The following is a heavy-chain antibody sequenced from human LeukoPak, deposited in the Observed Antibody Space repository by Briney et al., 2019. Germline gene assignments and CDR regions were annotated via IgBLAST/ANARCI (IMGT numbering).Heavy chain of an antibody. CDR1: GFTFSSYA. V-gene: IGHV3-30-3*01. D-gene: IGHD3-22*01. J-gene: IGHJ4*02. CDR2: ISYDGSNK. CDR3: AKDYYDSSGYPRRGLFDY. Sequence: PGRSLRLSCAASGFTFSSYAMHWVRQAPGKGLEWVAVISYDGSNKYYADSVKGRFTISRDNSKNTLYLQMNSLRAEDTAVYYCAKDYYDSSGYPRRGLFDYWGQGTLVTVSS.